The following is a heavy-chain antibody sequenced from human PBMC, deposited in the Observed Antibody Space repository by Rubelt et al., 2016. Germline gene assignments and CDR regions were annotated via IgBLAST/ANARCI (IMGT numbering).Heavy chain of an antibody. Sequence: QVQLQQWGAGLLKPSETLSLTCAVYGGSFSGYYWSWIRQPPGKGLEWIGSIYYSGSTYYNPSLKSRVTISVDTSKNPFSLKLSSVTAADTAVYYCARHSHNCSSTSCGLNWFDPWGQGTLVTVSS. CDR2: IYYSGST. CDR1: GGSFSGYY. CDR3: ARHSHNCSSTSCGLNWFDP. J-gene: IGHJ5*02. D-gene: IGHD2-2*01. V-gene: IGHV4-34*01.